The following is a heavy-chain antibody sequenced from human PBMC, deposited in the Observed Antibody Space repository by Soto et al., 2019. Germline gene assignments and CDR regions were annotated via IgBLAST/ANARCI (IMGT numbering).Heavy chain of an antibody. Sequence: AGSLRLSCAASGFTFSNYGMHWVRQAPGKGLEWVAIIWHDGNNKYYADSVRGRFIISRDNSKNRLYLQMNSLRAEDTAVYYCASDLVGASDSYGLDVWGQGTPVTVSS. CDR1: GFTFSNYG. CDR3: ASDLVGASDSYGLDV. V-gene: IGHV3-33*01. J-gene: IGHJ6*02. CDR2: IWHDGNNK. D-gene: IGHD1-26*01.